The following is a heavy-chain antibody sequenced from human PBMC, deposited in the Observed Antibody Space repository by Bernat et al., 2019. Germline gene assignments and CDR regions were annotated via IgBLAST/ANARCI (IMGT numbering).Heavy chain of an antibody. D-gene: IGHD6-13*01. Sequence: QVQLVESGGGVVQPGRSLRLSCAASGFTFSSYAMHWVRQAPGKGLEWVAVISYDGSNKYYADSVKGRFTISRDNSKNTLYLQMNSLRAEDTAVYYCARDHLAAAGYFDYWGQGTLVTVSS. CDR1: GFTFSSYA. V-gene: IGHV3-30-3*01. CDR3: ARDHLAAAGYFDY. J-gene: IGHJ4*02. CDR2: ISYDGSNK.